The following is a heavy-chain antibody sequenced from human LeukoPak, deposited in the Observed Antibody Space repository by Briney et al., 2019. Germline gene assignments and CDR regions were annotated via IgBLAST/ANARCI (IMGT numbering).Heavy chain of an antibody. CDR3: ASVDGNYVGYFDS. CDR1: GGSISNDY. D-gene: IGHD1-7*01. J-gene: IGHJ4*02. CDR2: ISYSGRT. Sequence: PETLSLTCMLSGGSISNDYWCWSRQRPGKGVEWIWYISYSGRTNYDPSLKSRLTISVDPYQNQFSLKLSPVTAADAAVYYCASVDGNYVGYFDSWGQGTLVTVSS. V-gene: IGHV4-59*01.